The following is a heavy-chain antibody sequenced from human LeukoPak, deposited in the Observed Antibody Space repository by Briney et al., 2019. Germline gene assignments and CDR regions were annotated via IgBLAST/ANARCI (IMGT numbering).Heavy chain of an antibody. CDR3: ASAGYSSSWPFDY. CDR1: GFTFSSYA. V-gene: IGHV3-30-3*01. D-gene: IGHD6-13*01. Sequence: PGRSLRLSCAASGFTFSSYAMHWVRQAPGKGLEWVAVISYDGSNKSYADSVKGRFTISRDNSKNTLYLQMNSLRAEDTAVYYCASAGYSSSWPFDYWGQGTLVTVSS. J-gene: IGHJ4*02. CDR2: ISYDGSNK.